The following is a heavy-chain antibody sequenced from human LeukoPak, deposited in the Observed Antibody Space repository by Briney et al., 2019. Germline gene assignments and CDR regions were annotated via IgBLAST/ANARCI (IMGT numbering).Heavy chain of an antibody. V-gene: IGHV3-48*03. CDR1: GFTFSNYE. Sequence: GGSLRLSCAGAGFTFSNYEMNWVRQAPGKGLDWISYISSSGNTIYYADSVKGRFTISRDNAKNSLYLQMNSLRAEDTAVYYCAGSGSSTYYYYYMDVWGKGTTVTVSS. J-gene: IGHJ6*03. CDR3: AGSGSSTYYYYYMDV. CDR2: ISSSGNTI. D-gene: IGHD3-10*01.